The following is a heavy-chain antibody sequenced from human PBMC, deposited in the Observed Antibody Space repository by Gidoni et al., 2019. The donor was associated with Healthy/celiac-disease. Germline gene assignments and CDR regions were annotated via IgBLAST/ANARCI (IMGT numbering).Heavy chain of an antibody. CDR1: GGSISSYY. V-gene: IGHV4-59*08. D-gene: IGHD3-22*01. CDR3: ASTKYYYDSSGYYSTGFDY. J-gene: IGHJ4*02. CDR2: IYYSGST. Sequence: QVQLQESGPGLVKPSETLSLTCTVPGGSISSYYWSWRRQPPGKGLEWIGYIYYSGSTNYNPSLKSRVTISVDTSKNQFSLKLSSVTAADTAVYYCASTKYYYDSSGYYSTGFDYWGQGTLVTVSS.